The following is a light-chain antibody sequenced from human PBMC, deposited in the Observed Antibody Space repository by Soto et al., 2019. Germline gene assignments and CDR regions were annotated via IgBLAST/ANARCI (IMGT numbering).Light chain of an antibody. V-gene: IGLV2-14*01. CDR1: SSDVGGYNY. CDR3: SSYTSSSSDYV. Sequence: QSALTQPASVSGSPGQSITLSCTGTSSDVGGYNYVSWYQQHPGKAPKLMIYEVSNRPSWVANRFSGSKSGNTASLTISGLPAEDEADYYCSSYTSSSSDYVFGTGTKLTVL. J-gene: IGLJ1*01. CDR2: EVS.